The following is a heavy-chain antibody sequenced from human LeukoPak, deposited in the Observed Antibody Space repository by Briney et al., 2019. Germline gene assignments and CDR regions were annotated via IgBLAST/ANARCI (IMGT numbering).Heavy chain of an antibody. J-gene: IGHJ6*03. CDR3: ARSLRVRGVPDYMDV. V-gene: IGHV3-64*01. Sequence: PGGSLRLSCAASGFTFSSYAMHWVRQAPGKGLEYVSAISSNGGSTYYANSVKGGFTISRDNSKNTLYLQMGSLRAEDMAVYYCARSLRVRGVPDYMDVWGKGTTVTISS. CDR1: GFTFSSYA. D-gene: IGHD3-10*01. CDR2: ISSNGGST.